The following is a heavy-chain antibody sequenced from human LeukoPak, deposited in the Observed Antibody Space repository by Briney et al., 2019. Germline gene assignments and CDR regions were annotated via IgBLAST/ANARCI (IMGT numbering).Heavy chain of an antibody. V-gene: IGHV4-39*01. D-gene: IGHD6-19*01. Sequence: SETLSLTCTVSGGSISSSNYYWGWIRQPPGKGLEWIGSIFHSGSTYYNPSLKSRVTMSVDTSRNQFSLKLSSVTAADTAVYYCARGQRIAVAGTRSYFDLWGRGTLVTVSS. CDR2: IFHSGST. CDR3: ARGQRIAVAGTRSYFDL. CDR1: GGSISSSNYY. J-gene: IGHJ2*01.